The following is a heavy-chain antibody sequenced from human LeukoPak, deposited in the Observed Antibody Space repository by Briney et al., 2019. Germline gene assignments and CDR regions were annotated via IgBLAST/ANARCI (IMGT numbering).Heavy chain of an antibody. D-gene: IGHD6-19*01. V-gene: IGHV1-2*06. J-gene: IGHJ4*02. Sequence: APVKVSCKASGYTFTGYYMHWVRQAPGQGLEWMGRINPNSGGTNYAQKFQGRVTMTRDTSISTAYMELSRLRSDDTAVYYCARDSFQFSSGWLNWGQGTLVTVSS. CDR2: INPNSGGT. CDR3: ARDSFQFSSGWLN. CDR1: GYTFTGYY.